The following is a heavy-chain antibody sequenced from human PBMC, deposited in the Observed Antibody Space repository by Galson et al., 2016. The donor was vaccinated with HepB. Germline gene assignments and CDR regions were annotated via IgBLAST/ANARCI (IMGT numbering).Heavy chain of an antibody. CDR3: ATDDLMSGWGCLQN. Sequence: SLRLSCAGSGFTFDDYAMHWVRQAPGKGLEWVSGISWNSDNIGYADSVKGRFTISRDNAKNSLDLQMNSLRPEDTALYYCATDDLMSGWGCLQNGGQGTLVIVSS. J-gene: IGHJ1*01. CDR1: GFTFDDYA. D-gene: IGHD6-19*01. CDR2: ISWNSDNI. V-gene: IGHV3-9*01.